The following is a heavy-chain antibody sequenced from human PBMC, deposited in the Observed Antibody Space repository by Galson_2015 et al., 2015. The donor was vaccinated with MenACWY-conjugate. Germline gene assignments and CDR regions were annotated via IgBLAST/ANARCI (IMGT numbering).Heavy chain of an antibody. D-gene: IGHD2-2*01. Sequence: SLRLSCAASGFTFSSYDMNWVRQAPGKGLEWVGFIRSKAYGETTDYAASVRGRFTISRDDSNSITYLQMNSLKTEDTAVYYCTIVCTTTRCTPSNYFYYMDVWGIGTTVTVSS. V-gene: IGHV3-49*04. CDR2: IRSKAYGETT. CDR3: TIVCTTTRCTPSNYFYYMDV. CDR1: GFTFSSYD. J-gene: IGHJ6*03.